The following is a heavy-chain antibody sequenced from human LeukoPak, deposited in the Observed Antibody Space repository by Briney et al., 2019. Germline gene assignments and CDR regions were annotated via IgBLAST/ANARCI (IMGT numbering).Heavy chain of an antibody. CDR2: INHSGST. V-gene: IGHV4-34*01. CDR1: GGSFSGYY. J-gene: IGHJ5*02. Sequence: PSETLSLTCAVYGGSFSGYYWSWIRQPPGKGLEWIGEINHSGSTNYNPSLKSRVTISVDTSKNQFPLKLSSVTAADTAVYYCARGFLGPWGQGTLVTVSS. CDR3: ARGFLGP.